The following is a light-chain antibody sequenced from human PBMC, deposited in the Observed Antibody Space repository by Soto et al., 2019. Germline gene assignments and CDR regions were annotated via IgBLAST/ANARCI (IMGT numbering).Light chain of an antibody. Sequence: EIVLTQSPATLSLSPGDTATLSCRASQSVSKFLGWYQQKPGQAPRLLIYDASNRAAGIPARFSGSGSGTDFTLTISNLEPEDFAVYYCQQRSSNWRWTFGQGTRLEIK. CDR2: DAS. V-gene: IGKV3-11*01. J-gene: IGKJ5*01. CDR3: QQRSSNWRWT. CDR1: QSVSKF.